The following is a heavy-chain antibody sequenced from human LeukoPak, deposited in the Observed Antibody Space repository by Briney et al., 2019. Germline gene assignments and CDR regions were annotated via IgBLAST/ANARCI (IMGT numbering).Heavy chain of an antibody. Sequence: GGSLRLFCAASGFTFSSYSMIWARQAPGKGLEWVSSISSSSSYIYYADSVKGRFTISRDNAKNSLYLQMNSLRAEDTAVYYCASDPPRYYDSSGNDYWGQGTLVTVSS. CDR3: ASDPPRYYDSSGNDY. CDR2: ISSSSSYI. D-gene: IGHD3-22*01. V-gene: IGHV3-21*01. J-gene: IGHJ4*02. CDR1: GFTFSSYS.